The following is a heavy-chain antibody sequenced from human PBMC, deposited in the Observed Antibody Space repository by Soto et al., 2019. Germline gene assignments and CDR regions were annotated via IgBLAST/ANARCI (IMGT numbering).Heavy chain of an antibody. CDR1: GYTFTSYY. Sequence: ASVKVSCKASGYTFTSYYMHWERQAPGQGLEWMGWINPNSGGTNYAQKFQGRVTMTRDTSISTAYMELGRLRSDDTAVYYCASQLGSSSSLPDAFDIWGQGTMVPVSS. V-gene: IGHV1-2*02. J-gene: IGHJ3*02. CDR2: INPNSGGT. CDR3: ASQLGSSSSLPDAFDI. D-gene: IGHD6-6*01.